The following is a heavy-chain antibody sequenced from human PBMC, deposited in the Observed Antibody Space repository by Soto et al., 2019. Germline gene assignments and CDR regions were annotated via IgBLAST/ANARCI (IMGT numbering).Heavy chain of an antibody. CDR1: GGSISSGGYY. CDR3: ARRVPMFNYFDY. J-gene: IGHJ4*02. D-gene: IGHD3-10*02. CDR2: IYYSGST. V-gene: IGHV4-31*03. Sequence: PSETLSLTCTVSGGSISSGGYYWSWIRQHPGKGLEWIGYIYYSGSTYYNPSLKSRVTISVDTSKNQFSLKLSSVTAADTAVYYCARRVPMFNYFDYWGQGALVTVSS.